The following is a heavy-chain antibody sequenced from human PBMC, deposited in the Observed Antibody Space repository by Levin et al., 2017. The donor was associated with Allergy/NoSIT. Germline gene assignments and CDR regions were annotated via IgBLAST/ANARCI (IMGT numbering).Heavy chain of an antibody. CDR1: GFPFSGHG. CDR3: ANIGVIGQWYFDR. D-gene: IGHD2-21*01. CDR2: ISSGGDLT. J-gene: IGHJ2*01. V-gene: IGHV3-23*01. Sequence: GESLKISCAASGFPFSGHGMSWVRQTPEKGLEWVSSISSGGDLTYYADSVKGRFTISRDNSMNTLYLQINSLRVEDTAVYYCANIGVIGQWYFDRWGRGTLVTVSS.